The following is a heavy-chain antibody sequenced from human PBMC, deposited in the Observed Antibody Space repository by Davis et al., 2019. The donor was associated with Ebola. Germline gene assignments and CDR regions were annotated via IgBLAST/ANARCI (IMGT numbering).Heavy chain of an antibody. CDR3: ARGGSVLRQ. CDR1: GGSISSSSYY. Sequence: PSETLSLTCTVSGGSISSSSYYWSWIRQPPGKGLEWIGEINHSGSTNYNPSLKSRVTISVDTSKNQFSLQLNSVTPEDTAVYYCARGGSVLRQWGQGTLVTVSS. D-gene: IGHD3-3*01. CDR2: INHSGST. J-gene: IGHJ4*02. V-gene: IGHV4-39*07.